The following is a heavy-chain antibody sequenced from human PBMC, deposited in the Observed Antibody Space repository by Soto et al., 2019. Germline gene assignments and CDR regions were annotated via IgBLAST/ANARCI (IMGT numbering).Heavy chain of an antibody. J-gene: IGHJ4*02. CDR3: AKGHGDYRGVYFDN. Sequence: EVQLLESGGGLVQSGGSLRLSCAASGFTFSSYGMDWVRQAPGKGLEWVSHINGYGGDTYYADSVKGRFTISRDNSRDTVYLQMNSLRSEDTAIYYCAKGHGDYRGVYFDNRGQGTLVTVSS. CDR1: GFTFSSYG. D-gene: IGHD4-17*01. V-gene: IGHV3-23*01. CDR2: INGYGGDT.